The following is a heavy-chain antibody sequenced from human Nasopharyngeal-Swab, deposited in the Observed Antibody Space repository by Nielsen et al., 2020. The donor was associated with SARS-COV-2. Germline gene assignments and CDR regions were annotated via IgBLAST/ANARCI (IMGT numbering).Heavy chain of an antibody. V-gene: IGHV3-15*01. Sequence: GESLKISCAASGFTFSNAWMSWVRQAPGKGLEWVGCIKSKTDGGTTDYAAPVKGRFTISRDDSKNTLYLQMNGLKTEDTAVYYCTTSGSYVRYWGQGTLVTVSS. CDR2: IKSKTDGGTT. D-gene: IGHD1-26*01. CDR3: TTSGSYVRY. CDR1: GFTFSNAW. J-gene: IGHJ4*02.